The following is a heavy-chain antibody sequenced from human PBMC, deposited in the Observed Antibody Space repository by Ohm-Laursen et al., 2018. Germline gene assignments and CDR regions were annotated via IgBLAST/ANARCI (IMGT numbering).Heavy chain of an antibody. D-gene: IGHD6-19*01. CDR1: GFTFSTYW. Sequence: SLRLSCAASGFTFSTYWMNWIRQAPGKGLEWVANIEQDGSEKNYVESVKGRFTISRDNAKNSLFLQLNALRAEDTAVYYCAAGSGWLIDYWDQGTLVTVPS. J-gene: IGHJ4*02. CDR3: AAGSGWLIDY. V-gene: IGHV3-7*01. CDR2: IEQDGSEK.